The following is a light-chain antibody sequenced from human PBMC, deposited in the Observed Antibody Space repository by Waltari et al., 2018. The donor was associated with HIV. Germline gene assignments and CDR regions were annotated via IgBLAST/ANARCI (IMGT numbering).Light chain of an antibody. Sequence: NFILTQSHSVSESPGKTVTIYCTRSSGGIGSTYIQWYQQRPGRSPDTVIYEDSQRPSGVPNRFSGSVDSSSNSASLTISGLKTEDEADYFCQSYDGTTVVFGGGTRLTVL. CDR1: SGGIGSTY. V-gene: IGLV6-57*01. J-gene: IGLJ2*01. CDR2: EDS. CDR3: QSYDGTTVV.